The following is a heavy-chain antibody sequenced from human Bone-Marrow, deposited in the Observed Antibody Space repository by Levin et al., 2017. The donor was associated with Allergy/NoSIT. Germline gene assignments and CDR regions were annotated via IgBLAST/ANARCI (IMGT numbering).Heavy chain of an antibody. Sequence: PGGSLRLSCKASGGTSSSNAINWVRQAPGQGLEWMGGIIPIVGTADYAQMFQGRVTITADEATNTVYMELNSLRSDDTAVYYCAISDESSAYYSVRFDFWGQGTLVAVSS. J-gene: IGHJ4*02. CDR3: AISDESSAYYSVRFDF. CDR2: IIPIVGTA. D-gene: IGHD3-22*01. V-gene: IGHV1-69*01. CDR1: GGTSSSNA.